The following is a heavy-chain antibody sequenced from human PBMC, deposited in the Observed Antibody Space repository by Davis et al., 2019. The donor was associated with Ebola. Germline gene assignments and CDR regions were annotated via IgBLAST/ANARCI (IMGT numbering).Heavy chain of an antibody. Sequence: GESLKISCTASGFTFGDYAMSWFRQAPGKGLEWVGFIRSKAYGGTTEYAASVKGRFTISRDDSKSIAYLQMNSLKTEDTAVYYCTRWLGRYNSNYDRYYYYGMDVWGQGTTVTVSS. D-gene: IGHD1-7*01. CDR2: IRSKAYGGTT. J-gene: IGHJ6*02. CDR1: GFTFGDYA. V-gene: IGHV3-49*03. CDR3: TRWLGRYNSNYDRYYYYGMDV.